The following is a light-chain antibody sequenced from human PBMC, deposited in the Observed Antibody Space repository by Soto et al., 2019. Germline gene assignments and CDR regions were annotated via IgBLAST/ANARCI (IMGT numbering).Light chain of an antibody. CDR3: ASWDDRLGAVI. CDR1: SSDVGGENY. V-gene: IGLV2-8*01. Sequence: QSALTQPPSASGSPGQSVTISCTGTSSDVGGENYVSWYQQHPGKAPKLMIYEVSKRPSGVPDRFSGSKSGNTASLTVSGLQAEDEADYYCASWDDRLGAVIFGGGTKLTVL. CDR2: EVS. J-gene: IGLJ2*01.